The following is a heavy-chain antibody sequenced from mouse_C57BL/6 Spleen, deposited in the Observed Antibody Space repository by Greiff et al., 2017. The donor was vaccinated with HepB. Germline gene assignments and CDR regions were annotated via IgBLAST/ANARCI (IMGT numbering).Heavy chain of an antibody. CDR3: ARFPNYGSTALHYFDY. CDR2: INPSSGYT. D-gene: IGHD1-1*01. CDR1: GYTFTSYW. J-gene: IGHJ2*01. Sequence: QVQLQQSGAELAKPGASVKLSCKASGYTFTSYWMHWVKQRPGQGLEWIGYINPSSGYTKYNQKFKDKATLTAEKSSSTAYMQLSSLTYEDSAVYYCARFPNYGSTALHYFDYWGQGTTLTVSS. V-gene: IGHV1-7*01.